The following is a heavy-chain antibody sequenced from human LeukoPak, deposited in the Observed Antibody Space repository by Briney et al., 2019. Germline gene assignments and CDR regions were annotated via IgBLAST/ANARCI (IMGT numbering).Heavy chain of an antibody. V-gene: IGHV3-23*01. CDR1: RFTFSTYA. CDR2: ISGSGGST. D-gene: IGHD3-10*01. Sequence: GGTLRLSCAASRFTFSTYAMSWVRQAPGKGLEWVAGISGSGGSTYYADSVKGRFTMSRDNSKNTLYLQLNSLRAEDTAVYYCAKEHGEFDLWGRGTLVTVSS. CDR3: AKEHGEFDL. J-gene: IGHJ2*01.